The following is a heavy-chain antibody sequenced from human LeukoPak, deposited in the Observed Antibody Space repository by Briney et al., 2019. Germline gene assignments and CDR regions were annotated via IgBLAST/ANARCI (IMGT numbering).Heavy chain of an antibody. Sequence: SETLSLTCTVSGGSISSYYWSWIRQPPGKGLEWIGYIYYSGSTNYNPSLKSRVTISVDTSKNQFSLKLSSVTAADTAVYYCARGVEWKTYYFDYWGQGTLVTVSS. J-gene: IGHJ4*02. V-gene: IGHV4-59*01. CDR1: GGSISSYY. D-gene: IGHD3-3*01. CDR2: IYYSGST. CDR3: ARGVEWKTYYFDY.